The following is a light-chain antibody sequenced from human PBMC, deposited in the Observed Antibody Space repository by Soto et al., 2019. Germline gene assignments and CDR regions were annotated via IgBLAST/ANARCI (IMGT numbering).Light chain of an antibody. Sequence: DIQMTQSPSTLSAAVGDRVTITCRASQSISSWLAWYQQKPGKAPKLLIYKASTLESGVPSNFSGSGSGTEFSLTISSLQPDDFATYYCQQYNAYPWTFGQGTRWIS. CDR2: KAS. V-gene: IGKV1-5*03. CDR1: QSISSW. J-gene: IGKJ1*01. CDR3: QQYNAYPWT.